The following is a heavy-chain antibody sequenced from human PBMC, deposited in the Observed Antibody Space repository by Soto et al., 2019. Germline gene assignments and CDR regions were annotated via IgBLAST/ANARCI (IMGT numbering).Heavy chain of an antibody. CDR3: ARGSRGGDADWFDP. Sequence: ASVKVSCKASGYTFTSYAMHWVRQAPGQRLEWMGWINAGNGNTKYSQKFQGRVTITRDTSASTAYMELSSLRSEDTAVYYCARGSRGGDADWFDPWGQGTQVTVSS. CDR1: GYTFTSYA. CDR2: INAGNGNT. V-gene: IGHV1-3*01. J-gene: IGHJ5*02. D-gene: IGHD2-21*02.